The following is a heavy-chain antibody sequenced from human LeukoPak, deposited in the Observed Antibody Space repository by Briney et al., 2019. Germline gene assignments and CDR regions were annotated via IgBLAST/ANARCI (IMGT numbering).Heavy chain of an antibody. CDR3: ARGLSSVPTRYFDY. J-gene: IGHJ4*02. CDR1: GFTFSSYS. Sequence: PGGSLRLSCAASGFTFSSYSMNWVRQAPGKGLEWVSSISSSSSYIYYADSVKGRFTISGDNAKNSLYLQMNSLRAEDTAVYYCARGLSSVPTRYFDYWGQGTLVTVSS. CDR2: ISSSSSYI. D-gene: IGHD6-25*01. V-gene: IGHV3-21*01.